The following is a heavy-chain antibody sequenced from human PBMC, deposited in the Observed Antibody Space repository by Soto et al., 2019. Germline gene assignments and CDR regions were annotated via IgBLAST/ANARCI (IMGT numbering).Heavy chain of an antibody. Sequence: GGSLRLSCAASGFTFSNYWMHWVRQAPGKGLVWVSRINSDGSTTSHADSVKGRFTISRDNAKNTLYLQMNSLRAEDTAVYYCARLPGYSTGWTPFDFWGQGTQVTVSS. CDR2: INSDGSTT. V-gene: IGHV3-74*01. D-gene: IGHD6-19*01. CDR3: ARLPGYSTGWTPFDF. CDR1: GFTFSNYW. J-gene: IGHJ4*02.